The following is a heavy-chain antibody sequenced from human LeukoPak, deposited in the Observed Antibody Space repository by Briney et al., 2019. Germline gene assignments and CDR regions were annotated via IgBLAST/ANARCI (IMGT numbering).Heavy chain of an antibody. V-gene: IGHV4-4*07. CDR2: IDASGKT. CDR1: GGSISTYY. J-gene: IGHJ4*02. Sequence: PSETLSLTCTVSGGSISTYYWSWIRQPAAQGLEWIGRIDASGKTDYNPSLKGRVTMSVDTSKNQFSLNLSSVTAADTAIYYCASSLYYYTSGAGFDYWGQGTLVTVSS. D-gene: IGHD3-10*01. CDR3: ASSLYYYTSGAGFDY.